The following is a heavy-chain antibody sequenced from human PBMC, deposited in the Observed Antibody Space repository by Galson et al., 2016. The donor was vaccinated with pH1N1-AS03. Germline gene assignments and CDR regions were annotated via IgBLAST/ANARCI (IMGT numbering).Heavy chain of an antibody. CDR1: GGSISNSNYY. V-gene: IGHV4-39*01. Sequence: SETLSLTCTVSGGSISNSNYYWGWIRQPPGKGLEWIGSIYYRGSAYYNPSLKSRVTISIDTSKNQFSLRLSSVTAADTAGYYCARHPYNSSPLYYYFYDMDVWGKGTTVTVSS. CDR2: IYYRGSA. D-gene: IGHD6-13*01. CDR3: ARHPYNSSPLYYYFYDMDV. J-gene: IGHJ6*03.